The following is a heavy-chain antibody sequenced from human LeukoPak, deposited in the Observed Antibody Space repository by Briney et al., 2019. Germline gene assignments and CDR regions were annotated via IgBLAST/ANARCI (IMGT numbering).Heavy chain of an antibody. J-gene: IGHJ4*02. CDR3: ARGRMMAGYFDY. Sequence: GGSLRLSCAASGFTVSSIYMSWVRQAPGKGLEWVSVIYSGGSTYYADSVKGRFTISRDNSKTTLYLQMNSLRAEDTAVYYCARGRMMAGYFDYWGQGTLVTVSS. V-gene: IGHV3-66*01. CDR2: IYSGGST. CDR1: GFTVSSIY. D-gene: IGHD5-24*01.